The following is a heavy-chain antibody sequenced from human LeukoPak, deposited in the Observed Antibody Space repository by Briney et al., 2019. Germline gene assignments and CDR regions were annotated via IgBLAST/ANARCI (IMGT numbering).Heavy chain of an antibody. D-gene: IGHD1-14*01. Sequence: ASVKVSCKASGGTFSSYAISWVRQAPGQELEWMGGIIPIFGTANYAQKFQGRVTITTDESTSTAYMELSSLRSEDTAVYYCARDLARETDYYYYYMDVWGKGTTVTVSS. V-gene: IGHV1-69*05. J-gene: IGHJ6*03. CDR3: ARDLARETDYYYYYMDV. CDR1: GGTFSSYA. CDR2: IIPIFGTA.